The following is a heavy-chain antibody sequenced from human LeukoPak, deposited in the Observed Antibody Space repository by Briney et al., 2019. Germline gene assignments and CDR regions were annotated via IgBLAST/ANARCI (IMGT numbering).Heavy chain of an antibody. CDR2: IYWNDDK. D-gene: IGHD6-19*01. CDR1: GFXLSTRXXG. J-gene: IGHJ4*02. V-gene: IGHV2-5*01. CDR3: AHRLDSSGWLNSFDY. Sequence: TXXXSGFXLSTRXXGXGWIXXXXXXXLEXXALIYWNDDKRYSPSLKSRLTITKDTSKNQVVLTMTNMDPVDTATYYCAHRLDSSGWLNSFDYWGQGTLVTVSS.